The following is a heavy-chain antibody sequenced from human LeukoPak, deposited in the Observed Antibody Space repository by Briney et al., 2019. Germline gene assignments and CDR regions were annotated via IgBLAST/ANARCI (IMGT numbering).Heavy chain of an antibody. J-gene: IGHJ2*01. V-gene: IGHV3-21*01. CDR1: GFTFSSYS. CDR2: ISSSSSYI. D-gene: IGHD5-12*01. CDR3: ARNKIVATAAEYWYFDL. Sequence: KPGGSLRLSCAASGFTFSSYSMNWVRQAPGKGLEWVSSISSSSSYIYYADSVKGRFTISRDNAKNSLYLQMNSLRAEDTAVYYCARNKIVATAAEYWYFDLWGRGTLVTVSS.